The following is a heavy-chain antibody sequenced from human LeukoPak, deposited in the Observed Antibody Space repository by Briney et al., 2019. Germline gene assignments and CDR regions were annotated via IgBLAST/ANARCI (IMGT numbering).Heavy chain of an antibody. V-gene: IGHV1-46*01. CDR2: IYPRDGST. CDR3: ARDQEGFDY. Sequence: ASVKASCKASGYTFTSNYIHWVRQAPGQGLEWMGMIYPRDGSTSYAQKFQGRVTVARDTSTSTVHMELSGLRSEDTAVYYCARDQEGFDYWGQGTLVTVSS. J-gene: IGHJ4*02. CDR1: GYTFTSNY.